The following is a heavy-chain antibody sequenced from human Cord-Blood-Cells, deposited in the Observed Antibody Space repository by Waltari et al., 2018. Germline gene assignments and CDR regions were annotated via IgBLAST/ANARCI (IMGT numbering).Heavy chain of an antibody. Sequence: QVQLQESGPGLVKPSETLSLTCTVSGGSISSHYWSWIRQPPGKGLEWIGYIYYSGSTKYNPSLKSRVTISVDTSKNQFSLKLSSVTAADTAVYYCARGREGSSSWYYFDYWGQGTLVTVSS. J-gene: IGHJ4*02. D-gene: IGHD6-13*01. CDR2: IYYSGST. CDR3: ARGREGSSSWYYFDY. CDR1: GGSISSHY. V-gene: IGHV4-59*11.